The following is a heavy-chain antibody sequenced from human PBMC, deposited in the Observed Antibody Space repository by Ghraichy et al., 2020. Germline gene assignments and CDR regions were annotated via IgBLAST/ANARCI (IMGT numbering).Heavy chain of an antibody. CDR2: IYYSGST. Sequence: SETLSLTCTVSGGSISSGGYYWSWIRQHPGKGLEWIGYIYYSGSTYYNPSLKSRVTISVDTSKNQFSLKLSSVTAADTAVYYCARSYDYVWGSYPSLWGQGTLVTVSS. CDR3: ARSYDYVWGSYPSL. CDR1: GGSISSGGYY. J-gene: IGHJ4*02. V-gene: IGHV4-31*03. D-gene: IGHD3-16*02.